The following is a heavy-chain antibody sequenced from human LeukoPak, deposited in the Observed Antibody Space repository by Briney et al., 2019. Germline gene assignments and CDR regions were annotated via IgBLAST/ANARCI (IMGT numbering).Heavy chain of an antibody. V-gene: IGHV3-23*01. Sequence: PGGSLRLSCAASGFTFSSYAMSWVRQAPGKGLEWVSAISGSGGDTYYTDSVKGRFTISRDNSENTLYLQMNSLRAEDTAVYYCAKVLPHYYDSSGYYSRVGYYFDYWGQGTLVTVSS. D-gene: IGHD3-22*01. CDR3: AKVLPHYYDSSGYYSRVGYYFDY. CDR2: ISGSGGDT. CDR1: GFTFSSYA. J-gene: IGHJ4*02.